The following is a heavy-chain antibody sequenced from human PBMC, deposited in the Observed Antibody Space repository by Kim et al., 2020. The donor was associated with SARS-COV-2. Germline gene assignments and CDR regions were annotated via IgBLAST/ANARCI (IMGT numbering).Heavy chain of an antibody. J-gene: IGHJ6*02. V-gene: IGHV3-13*01. CDR3: ARRIDIAAALDV. D-gene: IGHD6-13*01. CDR1: GFTFSSYD. Sequence: GGSLRLSCAASGFTFSSYDMHWVRQATGKGLEWVSAIDTAGDTYYPGSVKGRFTISRENAKNSLYLQMNSLRAGDTAVYYCARRIDIAAALDVWGQGTTVTVSS. CDR2: IDTAGDT.